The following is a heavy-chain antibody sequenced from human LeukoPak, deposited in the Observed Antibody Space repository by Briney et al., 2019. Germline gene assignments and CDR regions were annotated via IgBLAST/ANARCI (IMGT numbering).Heavy chain of an antibody. CDR1: GGSISSYY. J-gene: IGHJ4*02. V-gene: IGHV4-4*07. CDR3: ARVRGDSSGYYYGITIFDY. Sequence: SETLSLTCTVSGGSISSYYWRWIRQPAGKGLEWIGRIYTSGSTNYNPSLKSRVTMSVDTSKNQFSLKLSSVTAADTAVYYCARVRGDSSGYYYGITIFDYWGQGTLVIVSS. D-gene: IGHD3-22*01. CDR2: IYTSGST.